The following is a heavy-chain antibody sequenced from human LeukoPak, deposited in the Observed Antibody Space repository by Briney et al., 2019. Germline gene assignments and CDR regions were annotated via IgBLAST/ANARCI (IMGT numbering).Heavy chain of an antibody. J-gene: IGHJ3*02. V-gene: IGHV3-30*02. CDR1: GFTFSSYG. D-gene: IGHD3-22*01. CDR3: AKTFYYDSSGNVEAFDI. Sequence: PGGSLRLSCAASGFTFSSYGMHWVRQAPGKGLEWVAFIRCDGSNKYYADSVKGRFTISRDNSKNTLYLKMNSLRAEDTAVYCCAKTFYYDSSGNVEAFDIWGQGTMVTVSS. CDR2: IRCDGSNK.